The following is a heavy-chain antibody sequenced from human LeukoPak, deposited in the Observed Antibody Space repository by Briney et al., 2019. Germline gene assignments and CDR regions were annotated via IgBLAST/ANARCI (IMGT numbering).Heavy chain of an antibody. CDR3: ARAITGYSSGWYRGYMDV. Sequence: GASVKVSCKASGYTSTSYGITWVRQAPGQGLEWMGWISAHYGNTNYALKLQGRITMTTDTSTSTAYMELRSLKSNDTAVYYCARAITGYSSGWYRGYMDVWGKGTTVTVSS. CDR1: GYTSTSYG. J-gene: IGHJ6*03. V-gene: IGHV1-18*01. D-gene: IGHD6-19*01. CDR2: ISAHYGNT.